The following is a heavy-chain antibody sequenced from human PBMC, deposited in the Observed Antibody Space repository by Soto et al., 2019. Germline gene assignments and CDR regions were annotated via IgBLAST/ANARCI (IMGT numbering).Heavy chain of an antibody. J-gene: IGHJ4*02. V-gene: IGHV1-69*02. CDR1: GGTFSSYI. D-gene: IGHD1-26*01. CDR2: IIPILGIA. CDR3: AGFPQTAIVGAAYFDY. Sequence: QVQLVQSGAEVKKPGSSVKVSCKASGGTFSSYIISWVRQAPGQGLEWMGRIIPILGIANYAQKFQGRVTITADKSTSTAYMELSSLRSEDTAVYYCAGFPQTAIVGAAYFDYWGQGTLVTVSS.